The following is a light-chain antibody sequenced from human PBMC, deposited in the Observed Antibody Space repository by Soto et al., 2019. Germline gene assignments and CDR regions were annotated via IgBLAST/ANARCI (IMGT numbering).Light chain of an antibody. CDR2: INRDGSH. CDR1: SEHSHYV. V-gene: IGLV4-69*01. Sequence: QAVVTQSPSASASLGASVKVTCTLSSEHSHYVIAWHQQHPQRAPRFLMRINRDGSHIKGDGIPDRFSGSRSGAERYLTISSLQSEDEADYYCQTWGPGIRVFGGGTKVTVL. CDR3: QTWGPGIRV. J-gene: IGLJ2*01.